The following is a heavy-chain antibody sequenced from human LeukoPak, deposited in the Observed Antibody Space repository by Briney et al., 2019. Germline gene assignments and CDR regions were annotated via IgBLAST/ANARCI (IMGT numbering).Heavy chain of an antibody. J-gene: IGHJ3*02. D-gene: IGHD1-26*01. Sequence: PGGSLRLSCAASGFTFSSYEMNWVRQAPGKGLEWVSYISSSGSTIYYADSVKGRFTISRDNSKNTLYLQMNSLRAEDTAVYYCATPRWELRWDAFDIWGQGTMVTVSS. V-gene: IGHV3-48*03. CDR2: ISSSGSTI. CDR1: GFTFSSYE. CDR3: ATPRWELRWDAFDI.